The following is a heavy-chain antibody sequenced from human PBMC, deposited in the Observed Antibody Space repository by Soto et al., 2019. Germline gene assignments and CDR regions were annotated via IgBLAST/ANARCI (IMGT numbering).Heavy chain of an antibody. J-gene: IGHJ4*02. D-gene: IGHD6-19*01. CDR2: IYYNGDI. CDR1: GGSISSYY. V-gene: IGHV4-59*01. CDR3: ARDAGYASGWPFFDF. Sequence: SETLSLTCTVSGGSISSYYWSWIRQPPGKGLEWIGYIYYNGDIDYNPSLKSRVTISVDRSKNQFSLELTSATAADTAAYYCARDAGYASGWPFFDFWGRGALVTVSS.